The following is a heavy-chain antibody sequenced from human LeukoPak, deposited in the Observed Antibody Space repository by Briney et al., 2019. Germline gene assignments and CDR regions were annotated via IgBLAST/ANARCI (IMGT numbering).Heavy chain of an antibody. CDR3: AAGSGYSGYDHGRPITEFDY. D-gene: IGHD5-12*01. Sequence: PVGSLRDSRVDPVFTLCGYEMKWVCQGLGEGLGWVSYIRSSGSTIYYADTVKGRFTISRDNAKNSLYLQKNRLRDEDTAVYYCAAGSGYSGYDHGRPITEFDYWGQGTLVTVSS. J-gene: IGHJ4*02. CDR1: VFTLCGYE. CDR2: IRSSGSTI. V-gene: IGHV3-48*03.